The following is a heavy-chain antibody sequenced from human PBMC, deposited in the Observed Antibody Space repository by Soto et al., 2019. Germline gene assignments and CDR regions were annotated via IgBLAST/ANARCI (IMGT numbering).Heavy chain of an antibody. CDR1: GGTFSSYT. CDR2: IIPILGIA. Sequence: QVQLVQSGAEVKKPGSSVKVSCKASGGTFSSYTISWVRQAPGQGLEWMGRIIPILGIANYAQKFQGRVTISAAKSTSTAYMELSSLRSEDTAVYYWARDRALTAVYSFDYWGQGTLVTVSS. D-gene: IGHD2-21*02. V-gene: IGHV1-69*08. J-gene: IGHJ4*02. CDR3: ARDRALTAVYSFDY.